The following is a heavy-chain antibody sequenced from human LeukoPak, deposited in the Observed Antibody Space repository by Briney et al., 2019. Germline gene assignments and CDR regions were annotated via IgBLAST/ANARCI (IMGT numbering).Heavy chain of an antibody. D-gene: IGHD1-14*01. J-gene: IGHJ4*02. CDR2: ISASGSI. Sequence: SLRLSCAASGFTFSSSAMSWVRQVPGKGLEWVSGISASGSIGYADSVKGRFTISRDNAKNSLYLQMNSLRAEDTALYYCAKGYSIRHYYFDYWGQGTLVTVSS. CDR3: AKGYSIRHYYFDY. CDR1: GFTFSSSA. V-gene: IGHV3-9*01.